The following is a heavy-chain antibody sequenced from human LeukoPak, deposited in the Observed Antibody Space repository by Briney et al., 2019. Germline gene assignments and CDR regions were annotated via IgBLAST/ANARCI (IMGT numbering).Heavy chain of an antibody. Sequence: GGSLRLSCAASGFTFSSNSMNWVRQAPGKGLEWVSSISSSSSYIYYADSVKGRFTISRDNAKNSLYLQMNSLRAEDTAVYYCARDLNGDPLGYYYMDVWGKGTTVTVSS. J-gene: IGHJ6*03. CDR2: ISSSSSYI. CDR1: GFTFSSNS. CDR3: ARDLNGDPLGYYYMDV. V-gene: IGHV3-21*01. D-gene: IGHD4-17*01.